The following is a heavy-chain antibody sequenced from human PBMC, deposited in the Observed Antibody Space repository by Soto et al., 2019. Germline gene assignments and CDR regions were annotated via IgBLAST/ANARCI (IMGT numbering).Heavy chain of an antibody. CDR3: AREDGVVGDTSAFDH. V-gene: IGHV3-30-3*01. CDR1: GFTFSTHA. Sequence: QEQVVESGGGVVQPGRSLRLSSAASGFTFSTHAMHWVRQAPGRGLEWVAIISYDGTTKDYADSVKGRFTISRDNSKNAVYLQMNSLRSEDTALYYCAREDGVVGDTSAFDHWGQGTLVTVSS. CDR2: ISYDGTTK. D-gene: IGHD1-26*01. J-gene: IGHJ4*02.